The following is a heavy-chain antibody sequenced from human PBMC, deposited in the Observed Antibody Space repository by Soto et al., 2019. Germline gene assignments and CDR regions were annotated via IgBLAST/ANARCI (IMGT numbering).Heavy chain of an antibody. Sequence: GGSLRLSCAASGFTFSSYAMHWVRQAPGKGLEWVAVISYDGSNKYYADSVKGRFTISRDNSKNTLYLQMNSLRAEDTAVYYCARDLYCSSTSCYTAGLGMPGLDYYYYYGMDVWGQGTTVTVSS. D-gene: IGHD2-2*02. V-gene: IGHV3-30-3*01. CDR2: ISYDGSNK. J-gene: IGHJ6*02. CDR3: ARDLYCSSTSCYTAGLGMPGLDYYYYYGMDV. CDR1: GFTFSSYA.